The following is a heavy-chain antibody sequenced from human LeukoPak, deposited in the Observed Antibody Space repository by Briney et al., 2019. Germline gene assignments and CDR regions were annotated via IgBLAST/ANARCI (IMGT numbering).Heavy chain of an antibody. CDR3: ARPFRVLDAFDI. Sequence: ASVKASCKASGYTFTSYYMHWVRQAPGQGLEWMGIINPSGGSTSYPHKFQGRVTMTRDTSTSTVYMELSSLRSEDTAVYYCARPFRVLDAFDIWGQGTMATVSS. D-gene: IGHD3-10*01. CDR2: INPSGGST. CDR1: GYTFTSYY. J-gene: IGHJ3*02. V-gene: IGHV1-46*01.